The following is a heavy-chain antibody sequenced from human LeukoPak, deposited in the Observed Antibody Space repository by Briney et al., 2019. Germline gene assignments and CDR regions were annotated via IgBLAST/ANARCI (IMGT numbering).Heavy chain of an antibody. D-gene: IGHD4-23*01. CDR2: ISWNSGSI. CDR1: GFTFDDYA. CDR3: ANAIGDAYSGNSLIAY. V-gene: IGHV3-9*01. J-gene: IGHJ4*02. Sequence: GGSLRLSCAASGFTFDDYAMHWVRQAPGKGLEWVSGISWNSGSIGYADSVKGRFTISRDNAKNSLYLQMNSLRAEDPALYYCANAIGDAYSGNSLIAYWGPGTLVTVSS.